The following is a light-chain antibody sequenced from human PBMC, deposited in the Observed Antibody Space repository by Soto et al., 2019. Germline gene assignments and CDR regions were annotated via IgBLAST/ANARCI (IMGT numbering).Light chain of an antibody. CDR3: SSYAASNNFYFV. Sequence: QSVLTQPPSASGSPGQSVTISCTGTSSDVGGYNYVSWYQQYPGRAPKLMIYEVTKRPSGVPDRFSGSKSGNTASLTVSGRQAEDEEDYYCSSYAASNNFYFVFGGGTKLTVL. J-gene: IGLJ3*02. CDR1: SSDVGGYNY. V-gene: IGLV2-8*01. CDR2: EVT.